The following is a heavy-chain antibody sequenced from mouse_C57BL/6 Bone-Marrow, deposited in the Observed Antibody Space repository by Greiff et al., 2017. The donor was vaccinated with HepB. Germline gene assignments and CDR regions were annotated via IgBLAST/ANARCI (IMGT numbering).Heavy chain of an antibody. J-gene: IGHJ2*01. Sequence: QVQLQQPGAELVMPGASVKLSCKASGYTFTSYWMHWVKQRPGQGLEWIGEIDPSDSYTNYNQKFKGKSTLTVDKSSSTAYMQLSSLTSEDSAVYYCARELRWGYFDYWGQGTTLTVSS. CDR1: GYTFTSYW. CDR2: IDPSDSYT. D-gene: IGHD1-1*01. V-gene: IGHV1-69*01. CDR3: ARELRWGYFDY.